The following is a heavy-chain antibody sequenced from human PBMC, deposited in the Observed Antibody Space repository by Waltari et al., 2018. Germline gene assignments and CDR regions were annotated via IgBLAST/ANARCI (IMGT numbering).Heavy chain of an antibody. CDR2: MNPNSGDT. Sequence: QMQLVQSGTELQKPGASVKVSCHAAGSAFRNHYIDWVRQAPGQGLECMGWMNPNSGDTKYSQSFQGRVTMTRDTSINTAYMELSRLTSDDTAVYFCATIPAAQSPGENFWGQGTLVTVSS. CDR1: GSAFRNHY. D-gene: IGHD2-2*01. CDR3: ATIPAAQSPGENF. V-gene: IGHV1-2*02. J-gene: IGHJ4*02.